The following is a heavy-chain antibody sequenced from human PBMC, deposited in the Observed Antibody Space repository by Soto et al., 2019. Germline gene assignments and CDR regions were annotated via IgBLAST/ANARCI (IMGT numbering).Heavy chain of an antibody. D-gene: IGHD3-10*01. CDR1: GFTFSSYA. CDR3: ARDLYRYGSGRYYFWLDY. V-gene: IGHV3-30-3*01. Sequence: QVQLVESGGGVVQPGRSLRLSCAASGFTFSSYAMHWVRQAPGKGLEWVAVISYDGSNKYYADSVKGRFTISRDNSKNPLYLHMTSLIAEDTAVYYCARDLYRYGSGRYYFWLDYWGQGTLVTVSS. CDR2: ISYDGSNK. J-gene: IGHJ4*02.